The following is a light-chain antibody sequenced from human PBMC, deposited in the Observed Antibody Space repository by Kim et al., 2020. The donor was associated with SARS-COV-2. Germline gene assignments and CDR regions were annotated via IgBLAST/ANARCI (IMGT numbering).Light chain of an antibody. V-gene: IGKV3-20*01. CDR3: QQYGSSPIT. J-gene: IGKJ5*01. CDR2: GAS. Sequence: EIVLTQSPGTLSLSPGERATLSCRASQSVISKYLAWYQQKPGQAPRLLIYGASSRATGIPDRFSGSGSGTDFTLTISRLEPEDFAAYYCQQYGSSPITFGLGTRLEIK. CDR1: QSVISKY.